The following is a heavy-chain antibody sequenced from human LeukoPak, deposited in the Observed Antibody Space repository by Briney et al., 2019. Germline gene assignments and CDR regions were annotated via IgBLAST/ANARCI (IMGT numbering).Heavy chain of an antibody. D-gene: IGHD2-15*01. CDR3: ARISQSSGGFYY. J-gene: IGHJ4*02. CDR1: GGSISNSGDFY. CDR2: ISYRGST. Sequence: PSETLSLTCTVSGGSISNSGDFYWSWIRQHPGDGLEWVGFISYRGSTYYNPSLKGRVSMSVDTSRSQFSLRLTSVTDEDTAVYYCARISQSSGGFYYWGQGTLVTVSS. V-gene: IGHV4-31*02.